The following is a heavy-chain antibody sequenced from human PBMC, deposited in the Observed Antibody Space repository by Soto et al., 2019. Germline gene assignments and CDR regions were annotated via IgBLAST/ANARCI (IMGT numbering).Heavy chain of an antibody. V-gene: IGHV3-53*04. CDR2: IYSGGNT. Sequence: GGSLRLSCAASGFTVSSNYMNWVRQAPGKGLEWVSVIYSGGNTYYAGSVKGRFTMSRHNSNNTLYLQMNSLRPEDTAMYYCARALDYWGQGTLVTVSS. CDR1: GFTVSSNY. CDR3: ARALDY. J-gene: IGHJ4*02.